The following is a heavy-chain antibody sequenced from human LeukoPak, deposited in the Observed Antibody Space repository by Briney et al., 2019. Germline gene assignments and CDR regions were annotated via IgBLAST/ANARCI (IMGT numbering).Heavy chain of an antibody. Sequence: SETLSLTCTVSGGSISSYYWSWIRQPAGKGLEWIGRIYTSGSTNYNPSLKSRVTMSVDTSKNQLSLKLSSVTAADTAVYYCARDLFIVGATLYFDYWGQGTLVTVSS. D-gene: IGHD1-26*01. CDR1: GGSISSYY. CDR2: IYTSGST. CDR3: ARDLFIVGATLYFDY. J-gene: IGHJ4*02. V-gene: IGHV4-4*07.